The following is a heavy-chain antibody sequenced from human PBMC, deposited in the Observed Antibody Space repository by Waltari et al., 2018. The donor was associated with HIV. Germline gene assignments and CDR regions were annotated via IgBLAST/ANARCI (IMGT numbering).Heavy chain of an antibody. CDR1: GFTFSSYA. Sequence: EVQLVESGGGLVQPGGSLRLSCAASGFTFSSYAMHWVRQAPGKGLEYVSAISSNGGSTYYANSVKGRFTISRDNSKNTLYLQMGSLRAEDMAVYYCARARTNWGPNDYWGQGTLVTVSS. D-gene: IGHD7-27*01. J-gene: IGHJ4*02. CDR2: ISSNGGST. V-gene: IGHV3-64*01. CDR3: ARARTNWGPNDY.